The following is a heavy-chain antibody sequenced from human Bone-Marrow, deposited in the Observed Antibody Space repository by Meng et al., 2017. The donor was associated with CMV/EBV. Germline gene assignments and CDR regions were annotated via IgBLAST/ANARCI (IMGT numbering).Heavy chain of an antibody. J-gene: IGHJ4*02. CDR3: ATGVADFEY. V-gene: IGHV1-8*01. CDR2: MNPNSGNT. Sequence: QVRLGQPGAEVKKPGASVKVSCKASGYTFTSYDINSVRQAAGQGLEWMGWMNPNSGNTDYAQKFQGRVTMTRNISKSTAYMDLSSLRSEDTAVYYCATGVADFEYWGQGTLVTVSS. CDR1: GYTFTSYD. D-gene: IGHD6-19*01.